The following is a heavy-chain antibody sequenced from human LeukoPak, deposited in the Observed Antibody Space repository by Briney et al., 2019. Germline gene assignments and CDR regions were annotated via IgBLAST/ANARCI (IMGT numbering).Heavy chain of an antibody. CDR2: ISGSGGST. J-gene: IGHJ4*02. V-gene: IGHV3-23*01. Sequence: GGSLRLSCAASGFTFSSYAMSWVRQAPGKGLEWVSAISGSGGSTYYADSVKGRFTISGDNSKNTLYLQMNSLRAEDTAMYYCAKDEVVRGLVIRFDYWGQGTLVTVSS. D-gene: IGHD3-10*01. CDR3: AKDEVVRGLVIRFDY. CDR1: GFTFSSYA.